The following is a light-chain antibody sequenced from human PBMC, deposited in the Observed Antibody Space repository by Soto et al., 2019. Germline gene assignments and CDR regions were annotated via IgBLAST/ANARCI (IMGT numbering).Light chain of an antibody. V-gene: IGLV2-14*03. CDR3: NSYTSSSTLV. J-gene: IGLJ2*01. CDR2: DVN. CDR1: SSDVGAYNF. Sequence: QSALTQPASVSGSPGQSITIFCTGNSSDVGAYNFVSWYQQHPGKVPKLMIYDVNNRPSGVSNRFSGSKSGNTASLTISGLQAEDEAHYYCNSYTSSSTLVFGGGTKVTVL.